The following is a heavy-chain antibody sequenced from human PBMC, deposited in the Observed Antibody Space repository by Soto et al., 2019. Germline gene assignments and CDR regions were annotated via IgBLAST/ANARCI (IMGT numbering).Heavy chain of an antibody. CDR3: ARWSAIVGGAEAVDI. Sequence: QVQLVQSGAEVKKPGASVRVSCKTSGYTFINYGITWVRQAPGQGLEWMGWLSAYNGDTSSSEKVQDRFTMTTDTSTKTVYMELRSLRSDDTAVYYCARWSAIVGGAEAVDIWGQWTMVIVSS. V-gene: IGHV1-18*01. CDR2: LSAYNGDT. CDR1: GYTFINYG. D-gene: IGHD1-26*01. J-gene: IGHJ3*02.